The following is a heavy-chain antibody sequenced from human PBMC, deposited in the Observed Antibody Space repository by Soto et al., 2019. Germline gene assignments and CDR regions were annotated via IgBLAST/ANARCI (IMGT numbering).Heavy chain of an antibody. J-gene: IGHJ5*02. CDR1: GYTFTSYA. CDR2: INAGNGNT. Sequence: ASVKVSCKASGYTFTSYAMHWVRQAPGQRLEWMGWINAGNGNTKYSQKFQGRVTITRDTSASTAYMELSSLRSEDTAVYYCARGGGWYVWFDPWAQRTLVTVSS. CDR3: ARGGGWYVWFDP. D-gene: IGHD6-19*01. V-gene: IGHV1-3*01.